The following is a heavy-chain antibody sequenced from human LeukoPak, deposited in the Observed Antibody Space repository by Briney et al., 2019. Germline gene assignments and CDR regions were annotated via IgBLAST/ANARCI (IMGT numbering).Heavy chain of an antibody. CDR3: AREAAGLDV. J-gene: IGHJ6*02. Sequence: GGSLRLSCAASGFTFSSYEMNWVRQAPGKGLEWVSYISSSGSTIYYADSVKGRFTISRDNAKNSLYLQMNSLRAEDTAVYCCAREAAGLDVWGQGTTVTVSS. V-gene: IGHV3-48*03. CDR2: ISSSGSTI. CDR1: GFTFSSYE.